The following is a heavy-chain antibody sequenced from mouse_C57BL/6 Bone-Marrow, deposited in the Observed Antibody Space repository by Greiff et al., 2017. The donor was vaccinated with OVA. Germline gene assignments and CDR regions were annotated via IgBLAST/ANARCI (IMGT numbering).Heavy chain of an antibody. CDR3: ARGGSTVVATDYFDY. CDR2: IFPGSGST. D-gene: IGHD1-1*01. V-gene: IGHV1-75*01. J-gene: IGHJ2*01. Sequence: LQESGPELVKPGASVKISCKASGYTFTDYYINWVKQRPGQGLEWIGWIFPGSGSTYYNEKFKGKATLTVDKSSSTAYMLLSSLTSEDSAVYFCARGGSTVVATDYFDYWGQGTTLTVSS. CDR1: GYTFTDYY.